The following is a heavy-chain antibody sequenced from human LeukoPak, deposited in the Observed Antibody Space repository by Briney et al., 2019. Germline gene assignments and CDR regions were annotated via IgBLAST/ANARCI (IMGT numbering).Heavy chain of an antibody. CDR1: GFTFSSYW. D-gene: IGHD6-13*01. CDR3: ARDLSRQQLFLFLFDI. V-gene: IGHV3-7*01. J-gene: IGHJ3*02. CDR2: IKQDGSEK. Sequence: GGSLRLSCAASGFTFSSYWMSWVRQAPGKGLEWVANIKQDGSEKYYVDSVKGRFTISRDNAKNSLYLQMNSLRAEDTAVYYCARDLSRQQLFLFLFDIWGQGTMVTVSS.